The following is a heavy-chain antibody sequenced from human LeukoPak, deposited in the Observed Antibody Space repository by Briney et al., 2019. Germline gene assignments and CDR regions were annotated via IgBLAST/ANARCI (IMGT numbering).Heavy chain of an antibody. CDR1: GLTFDKAW. CDR3: TSSPVPGIDY. D-gene: IGHD6-19*01. V-gene: IGHV3-15*01. CDR2: FKSKIHGETI. J-gene: IGHJ4*02. Sequence: PGGSLSLSWAVSGLTFDKAWMTWVRQAAGKGREWVGRFKSKIHGETIDYAAPVKGRFTISRDDSENTVYLQMSRLRTEDTAMYYCTSSPVPGIDYWGQGIQVTVSS.